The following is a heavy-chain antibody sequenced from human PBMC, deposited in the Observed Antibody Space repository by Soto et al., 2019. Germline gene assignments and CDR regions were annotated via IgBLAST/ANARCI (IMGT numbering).Heavy chain of an antibody. CDR2: IRSKANSYAT. J-gene: IGHJ6*03. V-gene: IGHV3-73*01. Sequence: GGSLRLSCAASGFSFSGSAMHWVRQASGKGLEWVGRIRSKANSYATAYAASGKGRFTISRDDSENTAYLQVTSLKIEEPAVYYCARHIGDLFWSGHLDYYYYYMDVWGKGTTVTVSS. D-gene: IGHD3-3*01. CDR1: GFSFSGSA. CDR3: ARHIGDLFWSGHLDYYYYYMDV.